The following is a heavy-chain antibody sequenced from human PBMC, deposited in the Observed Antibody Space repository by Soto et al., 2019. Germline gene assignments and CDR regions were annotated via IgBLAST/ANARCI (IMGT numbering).Heavy chain of an antibody. D-gene: IGHD4-4*01. V-gene: IGHV3-15*07. CDR3: TTVPMTTVTNYYYYGMDV. CDR2: IKSKTDGGTT. Sequence: PGGSLRLSCAASGFTFSNSWMNWVRQAPGKGLEWVGRIKSKTDGGTTDYAAPVKGRFTISRDDPKNTLYLQMNSLKTEDTAVYYCTTVPMTTVTNYYYYGMDVWGQGTTVTVSS. CDR1: GFTFSNSW. J-gene: IGHJ6*02.